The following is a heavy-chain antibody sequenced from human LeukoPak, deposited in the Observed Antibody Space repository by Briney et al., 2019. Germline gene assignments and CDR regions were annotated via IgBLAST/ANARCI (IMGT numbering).Heavy chain of an antibody. CDR2: IYTSGST. J-gene: IGHJ4*02. Sequence: SETLSLTCTVSGGSISTDADYWSWIRQPAGKGLEWIGRIYTSGSTNYNPSLKSRVTISVDTSKNQFFLKLSSVTAADTAVYYCARESLGPPYYFDYWGQGTLVTVSS. CDR3: ARESLGPPYYFDY. CDR1: GGSISTDADY. D-gene: IGHD1-26*01. V-gene: IGHV4-61*02.